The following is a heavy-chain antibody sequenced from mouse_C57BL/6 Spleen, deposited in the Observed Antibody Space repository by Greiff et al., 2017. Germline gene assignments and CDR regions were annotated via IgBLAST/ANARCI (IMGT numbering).Heavy chain of an antibody. J-gene: IGHJ1*03. V-gene: IGHV1-64*01. CDR3: ARGSNWYFDV. Sequence: QVQLQQPGAELVKPGASVKLSCKASGYTFTSYWMHWVKQRPGKGLEWIGMIHPNSGSTNYNEKFKSKATLAVDKSSSTAYMQLISLTSEDSAVYYCARGSNWYFDVWGTGTTVTVSS. CDR2: IHPNSGST. CDR1: GYTFTSYW.